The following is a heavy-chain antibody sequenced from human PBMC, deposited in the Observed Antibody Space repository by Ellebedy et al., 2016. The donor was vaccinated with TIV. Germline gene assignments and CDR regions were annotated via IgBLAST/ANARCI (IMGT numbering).Heavy chain of an antibody. CDR1: GYTFINYG. V-gene: IGHV1-18*04. CDR2: INTYNGNR. J-gene: IGHJ4*02. CDR3: ARYRLGEGSGYEFFDY. D-gene: IGHD5-12*01. Sequence: AASVKVSCKASGYTFINYGFIWVRQAPGQGLEWMGWINTYNGNRNYAQKLQGRLTMTTDTSTGTAYMELRSLRSDDTAVYYCARYRLGEGSGYEFFDYWGQGTLVTVSS.